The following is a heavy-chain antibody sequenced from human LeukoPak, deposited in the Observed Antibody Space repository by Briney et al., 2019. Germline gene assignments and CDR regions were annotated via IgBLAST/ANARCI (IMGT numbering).Heavy chain of an antibody. V-gene: IGHV3-30*18. CDR1: GFTFSDYG. CDR2: ISHDGNNK. CDR3: AKGAESCTNTSCRIEI. J-gene: IGHJ3*02. D-gene: IGHD2-2*01. Sequence: GRSLRLSCAASGFTFSDYGMHWVRLSPGKGLEWVTLISHDGNNKYYADSVKGRFTISRDNSENTLYLQMNRLRTEDTAVYYCAKGAESCTNTSCRIEIWGQGTMVTVSS.